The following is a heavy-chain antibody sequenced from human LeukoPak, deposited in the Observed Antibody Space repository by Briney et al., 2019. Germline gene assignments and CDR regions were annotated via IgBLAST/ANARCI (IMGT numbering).Heavy chain of an antibody. CDR3: TKDDGPYSPTPYSVGLFDF. V-gene: IGHV3-30*04. D-gene: IGHD4-11*01. J-gene: IGHJ4*02. Sequence: GESLRLSCEVSGYTFSNFAVNWVRQAPGKGLEWVAVISKDGTYKYFSDSVKGRFTVSRDNSKNTAYLQMNSLRSEDTAMYYCTKDDGPYSPTPYSVGLFDFWGPGTLVTVSS. CDR1: GYTFSNFA. CDR2: ISKDGTYK.